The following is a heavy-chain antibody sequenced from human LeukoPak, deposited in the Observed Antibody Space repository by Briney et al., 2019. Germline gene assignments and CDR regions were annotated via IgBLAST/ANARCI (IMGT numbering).Heavy chain of an antibody. CDR3: ARDRGRNLGFDS. CDR1: GDAISSGVYS. Sequence: SETLSLTCVVSGDAISSGVYSWAWLRQPPGQGLEWIGYISHSGSTYHNPSLESRVVISVDRSKNQISLNLTSVTAADTAVYLCARDRGRNLGFDSWGQGILVTVSS. D-gene: IGHD3-10*01. J-gene: IGHJ5*01. V-gene: IGHV4-30-2*01. CDR2: ISHSGST.